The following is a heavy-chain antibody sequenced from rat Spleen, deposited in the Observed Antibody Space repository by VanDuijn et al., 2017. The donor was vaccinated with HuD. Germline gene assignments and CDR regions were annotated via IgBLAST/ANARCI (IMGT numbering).Heavy chain of an antibody. D-gene: IGHD1-12*01. CDR3: ARANRDSYAHFDY. CDR2: KWRGGST. J-gene: IGHJ2*01. Sequence: QVQLKESGPGLEQPSQTLSLTCTVSGFSLTSYHVSWVRQPPGKGLEWMGVKWRGGSTDYNSALKSRLSISRDTSQSQVFLKMNILQTEDTATYYCARANRDSYAHFDYWGQGVMVTVSS. V-gene: IGHV2-43*01. CDR1: GFSLTSYH.